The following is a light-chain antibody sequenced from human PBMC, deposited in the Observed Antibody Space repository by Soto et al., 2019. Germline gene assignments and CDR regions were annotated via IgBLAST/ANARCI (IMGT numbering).Light chain of an antibody. J-gene: IGLJ2*01. V-gene: IGLV2-23*01. CDR2: DGS. CDR1: SSDVGSYNL. Sequence: QSVLTQPASVSGSPGQSITISCTGTSSDVGSYNLVSWYQQHPGKAPKLMIYDGSKRPSGVSNRFSGSKSGNTASLTISGLRAEDEDDYYCCSYAGSSTFVVFGGGTKLTVL. CDR3: CSYAGSSTFVV.